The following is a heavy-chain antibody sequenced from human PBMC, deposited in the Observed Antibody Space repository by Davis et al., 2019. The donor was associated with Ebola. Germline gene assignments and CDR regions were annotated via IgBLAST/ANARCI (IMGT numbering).Heavy chain of an antibody. V-gene: IGHV4-34*01. J-gene: IGHJ6*02. CDR3: ARGRPAADYYYYYGMDV. Sequence: MPSETLSLTCAVYGGSFSGYYWSWIRQPPGKGLEWIGEINHSGSTNYNPSLKSRVTISVDTSKNQFSLKLSSVTAADTAVYYCARGRPAADYYYYYGMDVWGQGTTVTVPS. CDR1: GGSFSGYY. D-gene: IGHD2-2*01. CDR2: INHSGST.